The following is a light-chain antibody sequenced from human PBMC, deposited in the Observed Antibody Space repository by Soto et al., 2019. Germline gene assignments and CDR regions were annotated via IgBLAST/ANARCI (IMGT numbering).Light chain of an antibody. J-gene: IGKJ1*01. Sequence: DIQMTQSPSSLSASVGDRVTITCRASQGISYYLAWFQQRPGQVPNLLIYAASTLQSGVPSRFSASGSGTDFTLTISSLQPEDVATYYCQKYNSAPWTFGQGTKVEIK. CDR1: QGISYY. V-gene: IGKV1-27*01. CDR3: QKYNSAPWT. CDR2: AAS.